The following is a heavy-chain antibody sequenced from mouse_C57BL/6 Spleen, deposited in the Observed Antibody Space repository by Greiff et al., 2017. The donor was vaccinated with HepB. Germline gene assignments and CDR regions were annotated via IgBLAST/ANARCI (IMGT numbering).Heavy chain of an antibody. V-gene: IGHV1-85*01. CDR2: IYPRDGST. Sequence: QVQLQQSGPELVKPGASVKLSCKASGYTFTSYDINWVKQRPGQGLEWIGWIYPRDGSTKYNEKFKGKATLTVDTSSSTAYMELHSLTSEDSAVYFCARSGHWGWFAYWGQGTLVTVSA. D-gene: IGHD4-1*01. CDR3: ARSGHWGWFAY. J-gene: IGHJ3*01. CDR1: GYTFTSYD.